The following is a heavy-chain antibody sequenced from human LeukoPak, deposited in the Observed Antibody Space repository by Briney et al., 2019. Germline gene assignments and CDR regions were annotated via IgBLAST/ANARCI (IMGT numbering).Heavy chain of an antibody. V-gene: IGHV1-69*05. D-gene: IGHD2-15*01. J-gene: IGHJ1*01. CDR1: GCIFSSYA. CDR2: IIPIFGTA. CDR3: ASAMVVAASSEYFQH. Sequence: SVQVSCQACGCIFSSYAMSGVRQAPGQGVEWMGGIIPIFGTANYAQKFQVSVTITTDESTSTAYMELSSLRAEDTAVYYSASAMVVAASSEYFQHWGQGTLVTVSS.